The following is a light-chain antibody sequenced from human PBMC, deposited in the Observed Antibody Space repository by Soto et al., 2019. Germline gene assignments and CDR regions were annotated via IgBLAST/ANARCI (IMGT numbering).Light chain of an antibody. CDR3: QQYDNLPIT. V-gene: IGKV1-33*01. J-gene: IGKJ5*01. CDR1: QDISNY. CDR2: DAS. Sequence: DIPMTQPPSSLSASVGDRVTITCQTSQDISNYLNWYQQKPGKAPKLLIYDASNLETGVPSRFSGSGSGTDFTFTISSLQPEDIATYYCQQYDNLPITFGKGTRLEIK.